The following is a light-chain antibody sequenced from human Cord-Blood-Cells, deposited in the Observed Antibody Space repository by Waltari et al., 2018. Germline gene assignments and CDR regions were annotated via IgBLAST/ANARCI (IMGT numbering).Light chain of an antibody. CDR3: SSYTSSSTLYV. J-gene: IGLJ1*01. Sequence: QSALTQPASVSGSPGQSITFSCTGTSSDVCGYNYVSWYQQHPGKAPNLTIYDVSNRPSGVSNRFSGSKSGNTAALTISGLQAEDEADYYCSSYTSSSTLYVFGTGTKVTVL. CDR1: SSDVCGYNY. V-gene: IGLV2-14*01. CDR2: DVS.